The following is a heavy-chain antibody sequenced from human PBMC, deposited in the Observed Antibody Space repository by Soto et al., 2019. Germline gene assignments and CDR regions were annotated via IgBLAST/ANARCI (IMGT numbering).Heavy chain of an antibody. CDR2: IIPIFGTA. CDR1: GGTFSSYA. V-gene: IGHV1-69*13. Sequence: SVKVSCKASGGTFSSYAISWVRQAPGQGLEWMGGIIPIFGTANYAQKLQGRVTITADESTSTAYMELSSLRSEDTAVYYCARVPRELLWFGQLPPGATDVRCPAPSVT. CDR3: ARVPRELLWFGQLPPGATDV. D-gene: IGHD3-10*01. J-gene: IGHJ6*02.